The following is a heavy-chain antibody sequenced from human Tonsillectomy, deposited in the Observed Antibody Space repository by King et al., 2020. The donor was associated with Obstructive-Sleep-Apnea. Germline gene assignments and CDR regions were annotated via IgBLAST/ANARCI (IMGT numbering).Heavy chain of an antibody. CDR1: GFKFSTYS. V-gene: IGHV3-48*04. J-gene: IGHJ4*02. D-gene: IGHD3-22*01. Sequence: VQLLESGGGLIQPGGSLRLSCAVSGFKFSTYSMNWVRQSPGRGPEWVSYISSTGGSVYYADFVEGRFTISRDNVKNSLSLQLNGLRAEDTAVYYFAREPTLDSRGYYFDYWGQGTLVTVSS. CDR3: AREPTLDSRGYYFDY. CDR2: ISSTGGSV.